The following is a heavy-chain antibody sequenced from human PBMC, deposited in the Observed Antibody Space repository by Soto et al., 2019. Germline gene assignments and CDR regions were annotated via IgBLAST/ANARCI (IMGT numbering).Heavy chain of an antibody. D-gene: IGHD6-13*01. CDR2: IIPILGIA. J-gene: IGHJ6*02. CDR3: VRAGSSSWSNGMDV. V-gene: IGHV1-69*02. CDR1: GGTFSSYT. Sequence: QVQLVQSGAEVKKPGSSVKVSCKASGGTFSSYTISWVRQAPGQGLEWMGRIIPILGIANYAQKFQGRVTITADKSTSTAYMELSSLRSEDTAVYYCVRAGSSSWSNGMDVWGQGTTVTVSS.